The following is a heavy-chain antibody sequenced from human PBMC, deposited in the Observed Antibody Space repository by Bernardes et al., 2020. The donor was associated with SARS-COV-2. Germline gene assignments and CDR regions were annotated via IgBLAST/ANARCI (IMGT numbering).Heavy chain of an antibody. CDR2: IYYSGST. Sequence: SETLSLTCTVSGGSISSYYWSWIRQPPGKGLEWIGYIYYSGSTNYNPSLKSRVTISVDTSKNQFSLKLSSVTAADTAVYYCARHVRVQLELYYYYGMDVWGQGNTVTVSS. D-gene: IGHD5-18*01. CDR3: ARHVRVQLELYYYYGMDV. J-gene: IGHJ6*02. CDR1: GGSISSYY. V-gene: IGHV4-59*08.